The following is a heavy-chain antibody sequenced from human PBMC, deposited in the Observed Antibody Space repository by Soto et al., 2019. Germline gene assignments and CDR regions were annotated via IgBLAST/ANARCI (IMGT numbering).Heavy chain of an antibody. CDR1: EFTLNTYD. CDR3: GSAPSRGSTLRDY. J-gene: IGHJ4*01. CDR2: ITRTGVST. D-gene: IGHD2-15*01. Sequence: GGSLRLSCAASEFTLNTYDMSWVRQAPGKGLEWISAITRTGVSTYYADSVKGRLTISRDDSQNTLYLKMNSLRAEDTAVYYCGSAPSRGSTLRDYWGHGTQVTVSS. V-gene: IGHV3-23*01.